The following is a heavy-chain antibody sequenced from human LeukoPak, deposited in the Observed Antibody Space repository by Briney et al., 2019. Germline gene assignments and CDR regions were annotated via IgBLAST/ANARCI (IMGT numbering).Heavy chain of an antibody. CDR3: ARGGLWFGELSNWFDP. CDR2: IYYSGST. J-gene: IGHJ5*02. V-gene: IGHV4-59*01. D-gene: IGHD3-10*01. CDR1: GGSISDYY. Sequence: PSETLSLTCTVSGGSISDYYWSWVRQPPGRGLEWIAYIYYSGSTNYNPSLQSRVTISVDTSKNQFSLKVRSVTAADTAVYYCARGGLWFGELSNWFDPWGQGTLVTVSS.